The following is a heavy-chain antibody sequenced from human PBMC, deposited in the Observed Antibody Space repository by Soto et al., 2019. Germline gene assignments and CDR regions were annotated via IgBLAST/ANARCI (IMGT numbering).Heavy chain of an antibody. CDR2: VWFDGTNK. Sequence: GGSLRLSCAASGFTFSSYAMHWVRQAPGKGLEWVAVVWFDGTNKYYGDSVRGRFTISRDNSKNTLYLQMNSLRAEDTAVYYCARDAEFVVVPSAIWGYYFDYWGQGTLVTVSS. D-gene: IGHD2-2*02. J-gene: IGHJ4*02. V-gene: IGHV3-33*01. CDR1: GFTFSSYA. CDR3: ARDAEFVVVPSAIWGYYFDY.